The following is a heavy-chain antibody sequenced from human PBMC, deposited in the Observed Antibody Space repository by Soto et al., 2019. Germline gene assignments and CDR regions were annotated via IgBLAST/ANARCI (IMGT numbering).Heavy chain of an antibody. Sequence: QITLKESGPTLVKPTQTLTLTCTFSGFSLTTRGVGVGWIRQPPGKALECLALIYWDDDKRYSPSLQSRLSTTKAPSKTQLVLTITNVDPVDTATYYCAHIPNYYQYDWFDPWGQGTLVSLSS. CDR3: AHIPNYYQYDWFDP. CDR1: GFSLTTRGVG. J-gene: IGHJ5*02. CDR2: IYWDDDK. D-gene: IGHD3-16*01. V-gene: IGHV2-5*02.